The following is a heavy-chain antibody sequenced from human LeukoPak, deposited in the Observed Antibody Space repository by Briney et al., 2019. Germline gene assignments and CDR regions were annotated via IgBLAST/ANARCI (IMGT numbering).Heavy chain of an antibody. Sequence: ASVKVSCKASDYTFTSYGISWVRQAPGQGLEWMGWISPYSDNTNYAQNLQGRVTMTTDTSTSTAYMELRSLTSDDTAMYYCARGGPFSIAAARVYYFDYWGQGTLVTISS. V-gene: IGHV1-18*01. J-gene: IGHJ4*02. CDR1: DYTFTSYG. CDR3: ARGGPFSIAAARVYYFDY. CDR2: ISPYSDNT. D-gene: IGHD6-13*01.